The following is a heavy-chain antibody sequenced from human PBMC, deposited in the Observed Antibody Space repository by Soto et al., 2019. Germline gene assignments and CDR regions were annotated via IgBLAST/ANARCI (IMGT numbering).Heavy chain of an antibody. V-gene: IGHV3-13*01. J-gene: IGHJ4*02. D-gene: IGHD6-19*01. Sequence: EVQLVESGGGLVQPGGALRISWAASGFTFSSYDIHLVRQATGKGLEWVSAIGTAGDTYYPGSVKGRFTISRENAKNSLYLQMNSLRAGDTAVYYCARGPSSGWYYFDYWGQGTLVTVSS. CDR1: GFTFSSYD. CDR3: ARGPSSGWYYFDY. CDR2: IGTAGDT.